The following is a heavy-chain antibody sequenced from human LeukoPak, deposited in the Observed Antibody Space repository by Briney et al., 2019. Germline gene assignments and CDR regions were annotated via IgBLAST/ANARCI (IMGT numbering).Heavy chain of an antibody. CDR3: ARSLAAAEFDI. Sequence: SETLSLTCTVSGDSISNYYWTWIRQPAGKGLEWIGRIYTSGITNYSPSLKSRVTMSVDTSKNQFSLKLSSVTAADTAVYYCARSLAAAEFDIWGQGTMVTVSS. D-gene: IGHD6-13*01. J-gene: IGHJ3*02. CDR2: IYTSGIT. V-gene: IGHV4-4*07. CDR1: GDSISNYY.